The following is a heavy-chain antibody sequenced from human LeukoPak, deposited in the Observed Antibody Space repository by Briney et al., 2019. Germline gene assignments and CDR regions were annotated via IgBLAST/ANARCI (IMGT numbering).Heavy chain of an antibody. CDR2: IHQTGST. Sequence: SETLSLTCSVYGGSFSSYYRSWIRQPPGKGLEWIGEIHQTGSTNYNPSLKSRVTISVDTSKNQFSLKVSSVTAADMAVYYCASYSSGWYFDLWGRGTLVTVSS. D-gene: IGHD6-19*01. J-gene: IGHJ2*01. CDR1: GGSFSSYY. V-gene: IGHV4-34*01. CDR3: ASYSSGWYFDL.